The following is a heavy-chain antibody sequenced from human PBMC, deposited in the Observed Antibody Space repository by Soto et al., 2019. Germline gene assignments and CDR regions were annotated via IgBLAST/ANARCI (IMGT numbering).Heavy chain of an antibody. J-gene: IGHJ2*01. D-gene: IGHD3-10*01. V-gene: IGHV3-23*01. CDR2: ISGSGGST. CDR3: AKRQSMVRGVIPYWYFDL. CDR1: GFTFSSYA. Sequence: EVQLLESGGGLVQPGGSLRLSCAASGFTFSSYAISWVRQAPGKGLEWVSAISGSGGSTYYADSVKGRFTISRDNSKNTLYLQMNSLRAEDTAVYYCAKRQSMVRGVIPYWYFDLWGRGTLVTVSS.